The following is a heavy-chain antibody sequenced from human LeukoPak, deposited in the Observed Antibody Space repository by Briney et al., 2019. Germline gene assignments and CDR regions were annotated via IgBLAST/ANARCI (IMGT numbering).Heavy chain of an antibody. V-gene: IGHV4-4*07. J-gene: IGHJ5*02. CDR1: GDSITGYY. CDR3: ARLHYNWFDP. CDR2: IYTSGNT. Sequence: SETLSLTCTVSGDSITGYYWSWIRQPAGKGLEWIGIYTSGNTNYNPSLKSRVTMSVDTSKNQFSLKLSSVTGADTAVYHCARLHYNWFDPWGQGTLVTVSS.